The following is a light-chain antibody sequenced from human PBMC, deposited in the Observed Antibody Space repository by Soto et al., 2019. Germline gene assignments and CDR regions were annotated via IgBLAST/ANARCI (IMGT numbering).Light chain of an antibody. Sequence: DVQMTQSPSSLSASVGDRVTITCRASQPISSFLNWYQQKPGKAPKLLIYSASSLQSGVPSRFSGSVSDTDFTLNTSSLQPEDFATYYCQQSYSAPPTFGQGTRLQVK. CDR1: QPISSF. CDR3: QQSYSAPPT. V-gene: IGKV1-39*01. J-gene: IGKJ5*01. CDR2: SAS.